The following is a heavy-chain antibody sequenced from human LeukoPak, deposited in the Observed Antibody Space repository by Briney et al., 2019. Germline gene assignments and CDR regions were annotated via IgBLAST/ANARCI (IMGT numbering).Heavy chain of an antibody. J-gene: IGHJ5*02. CDR1: GYTFTSYG. D-gene: IGHD2-2*01. CDR3: ARGQPDIVVVPAAIAWFDP. CDR2: ISAYNGNT. Sequence: ASVKVSCKASGYTFTSYGISWVRQAPGQGLEWMGWISAYNGNTNYAQKLQGRVTMTTDTSTSTAYMELRSLRSDDTAVYYCARGQPDIVVVPAAIAWFDPWGQGTLVTVSS. V-gene: IGHV1-18*01.